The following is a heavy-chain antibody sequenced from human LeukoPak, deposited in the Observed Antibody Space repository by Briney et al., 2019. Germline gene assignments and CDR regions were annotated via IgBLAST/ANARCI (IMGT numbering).Heavy chain of an antibody. V-gene: IGHV3-23*01. Sequence: PGGSLRLSYAASGLTFSRYAMSWVRQAPGKGLEWVSAISASGGSTYYADSVKGRFTISRDNSKNTLYLQMNSLRVEDTAVYYCAKEVYYFDTSGLYSFAFDIWGQGTMVTVPS. CDR1: GLTFSRYA. D-gene: IGHD3-22*01. CDR3: AKEVYYFDTSGLYSFAFDI. CDR2: ISASGGST. J-gene: IGHJ3*02.